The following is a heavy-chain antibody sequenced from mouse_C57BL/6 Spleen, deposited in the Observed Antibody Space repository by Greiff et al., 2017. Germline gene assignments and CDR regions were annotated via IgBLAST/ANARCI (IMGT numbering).Heavy chain of an antibody. CDR2: GNNDNY. J-gene: IGHJ4*01. D-gene: IGHD5-5*01. Sequence: QVTLNVCGPGLLQPSQTLSLACTFSGISLSTSRMGLSWLRKPPGKALEWLASIGNNDNYYNTSLKSRLTISKATSNYQVFLKLTSVDTADSATYYDAWRKLGGLPYAMDYWGQGTSLTVSA. V-gene: IGHV8-2*01. CDR1: ISLSTSRMGL. CDR3: WRKLGGLPYAMDY.